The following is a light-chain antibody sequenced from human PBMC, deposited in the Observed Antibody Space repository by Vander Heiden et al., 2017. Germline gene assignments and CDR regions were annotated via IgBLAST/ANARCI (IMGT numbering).Light chain of an antibody. J-gene: IGKJ1*01. CDR2: DAS. V-gene: IGKV3-11*01. Sequence: EILLTPSPATLSFSPGERATLSCRASQIVSSYLAWYQQKPGQAPRLLIYDASNRATGIPARFSGSGSGTDFTLTISSLEPEDFAVYYCQQRSNWLWTFGQGTKVEIK. CDR1: QIVSSY. CDR3: QQRSNWLWT.